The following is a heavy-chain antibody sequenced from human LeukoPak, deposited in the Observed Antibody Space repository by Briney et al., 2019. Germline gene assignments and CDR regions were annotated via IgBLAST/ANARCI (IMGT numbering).Heavy chain of an antibody. CDR3: ARVEGVGYYGSGSYSERNKGNY. D-gene: IGHD3-10*01. V-gene: IGHV1-69*04. CDR2: IIPILGIA. Sequence: GASVKVSCKASGGTFSSYAISWVRQAPGQGLEWMGRIIPILGIANYAQKFQGRVTITADKSTSTAYMELSSLRSEDTAVYYCARVEGVGYYGSGSYSERNKGNYWGQGTLVTVSS. J-gene: IGHJ4*02. CDR1: GGTFSSYA.